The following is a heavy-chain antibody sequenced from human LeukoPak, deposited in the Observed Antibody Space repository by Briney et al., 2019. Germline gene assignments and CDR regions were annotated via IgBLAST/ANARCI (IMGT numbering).Heavy chain of an antibody. CDR2: IYYSGST. Sequence: TSETLSLTCTVSGGSISSYYWSWIRQPPGKGLEWIGYIYYSGSTNYNPSLKSRVTISVDTSKNQFSLKLNSVTAADTVVYYCARHPSRIAARPNWFDPWGQGTLVTVSS. CDR3: ARHPSRIAARPNWFDP. J-gene: IGHJ5*02. CDR1: GGSISSYY. V-gene: IGHV4-59*01. D-gene: IGHD6-6*01.